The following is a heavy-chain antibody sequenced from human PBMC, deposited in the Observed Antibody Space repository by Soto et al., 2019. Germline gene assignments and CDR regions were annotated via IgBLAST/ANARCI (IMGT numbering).Heavy chain of an antibody. CDR3: ARGRGVGGGGIWFGEKHYYYYGMDV. Sequence: LSLTCAVSGYSISSGYYCGWIRQPPGKGLEWIGSIYHSGSTYYNPSLKSRVTISVDTSKNQFSLKLSSVTAADTAVYYCARGRGVGGGGIWFGEKHYYYYGMDVWGQGTTVTVSS. CDR2: IYHSGST. J-gene: IGHJ6*02. D-gene: IGHD3-10*01. CDR1: GYSISSGYY. V-gene: IGHV4-38-2*01.